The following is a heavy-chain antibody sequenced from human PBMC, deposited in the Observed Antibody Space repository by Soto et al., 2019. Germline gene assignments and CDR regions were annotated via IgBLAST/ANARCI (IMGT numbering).Heavy chain of an antibody. CDR2: ISGSGGST. D-gene: IGHD5-12*01. Sequence: GGSLRLSCAASGFTFSSYAMSWVRQAPGKGLEWVSAISGSGGSTYYADSVKGRFTISRDNSKNTLYLQMNSLRAEDTAVYYCAKDRTWEDIVATDFDYWGQGTLVTVSS. CDR1: GFTFSSYA. J-gene: IGHJ4*02. CDR3: AKDRTWEDIVATDFDY. V-gene: IGHV3-23*01.